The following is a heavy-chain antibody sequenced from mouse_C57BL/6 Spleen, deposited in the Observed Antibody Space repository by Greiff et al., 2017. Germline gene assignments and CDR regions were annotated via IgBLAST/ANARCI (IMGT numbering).Heavy chain of an antibody. CDR3: ARWYDYDDDYAMDY. J-gene: IGHJ4*01. D-gene: IGHD2-4*01. CDR1: GYAFSSSW. Sequence: QVQLKESGPELVKPGASVKISCKASGYAFSSSWMNWVKQRPGKGLEWIGRIYPGDGDTNYNGKFKGKATLTADKSSSTAYMQLSSLTSEDSAVYFCARWYDYDDDYAMDYWGQGTSVTVSS. CDR2: IYPGDGDT. V-gene: IGHV1-82*01.